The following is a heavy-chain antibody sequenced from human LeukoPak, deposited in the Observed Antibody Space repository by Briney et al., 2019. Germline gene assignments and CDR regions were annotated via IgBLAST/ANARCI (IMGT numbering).Heavy chain of an antibody. CDR2: INADGNSI. D-gene: IGHD6-13*01. CDR1: GFTFSSYS. V-gene: IGHV3-74*01. CDR3: AKRDAAGAGSGYYYMDV. Sequence: GGSLRLSCAASGFTFSSYSMHWVRQVPGKGLVWVSGINADGNSITYADSVKGRFTMSRDNSKNTLNLQMNSLRAEDAAVYYCAKRDAAGAGSGYYYMDVWGKGTTVTVSS. J-gene: IGHJ6*03.